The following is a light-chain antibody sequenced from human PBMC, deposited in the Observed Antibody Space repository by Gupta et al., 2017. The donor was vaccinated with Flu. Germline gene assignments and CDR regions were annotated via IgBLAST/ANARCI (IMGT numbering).Light chain of an antibody. CDR2: WAS. Sequence: DIVMTQSPDSLAVSLGERATINCKSSQSVLYSPNNKNYLAWYQQKSGQPPKLLIYWASNRVSGVPDRHSRSGSGTXLTLTMXSLQAEDVAVYYCQQFSSVPSSLGXGTRLEIK. J-gene: IGKJ2*03. V-gene: IGKV4-1*01. CDR3: QQFSSVPSS. CDR1: QSVLYSPNNKNY.